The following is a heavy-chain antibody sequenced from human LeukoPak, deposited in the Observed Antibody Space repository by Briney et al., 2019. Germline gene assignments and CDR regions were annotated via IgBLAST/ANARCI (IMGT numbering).Heavy chain of an antibody. Sequence: GGSLRLSCVGFGFTFNSYWMSWVRQAPGKGLEWVANIKQDGSQKYYVDSVKGRFTISRDNAKNSLYLQMNSLRVEDTAVYYCVRVGTSFDIWGQGTMVTVSS. CDR2: IKQDGSQK. D-gene: IGHD7-27*01. CDR1: GFTFNSYW. CDR3: VRVGTSFDI. J-gene: IGHJ3*02. V-gene: IGHV3-7*01.